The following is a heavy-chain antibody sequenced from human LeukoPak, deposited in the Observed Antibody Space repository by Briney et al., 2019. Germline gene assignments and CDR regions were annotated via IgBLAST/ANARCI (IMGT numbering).Heavy chain of an antibody. Sequence: ASVKISCKVSGYTFTDYYMHWVQQAPGKGLEWMGLVDPEDGETIYAEKFQGRVTITADTSTDTAYMELSSLRSEDTAVYYCATGCCSSTSCPLIENWFDPWGQGTLITVSS. D-gene: IGHD2-2*01. V-gene: IGHV1-69-2*01. J-gene: IGHJ5*02. CDR3: ATGCCSSTSCPLIENWFDP. CDR2: VDPEDGET. CDR1: GYTFTDYY.